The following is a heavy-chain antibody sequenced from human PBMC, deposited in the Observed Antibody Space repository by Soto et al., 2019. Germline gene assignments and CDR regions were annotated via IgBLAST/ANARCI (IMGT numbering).Heavy chain of an antibody. J-gene: IGHJ6*02. CDR3: ARDPNRTYYYYYGMDV. V-gene: IGHV4-39*07. Sequence: SETLSLTCTVSGGSISSSSYYWGWIRQPPGKGLEWIGSIYYSGSTYYNPSLKSRVTISVDTSKNQFSLKLSSVTAADTAVYYCARDPNRTYYYYYGMDVWGQGTTVTVSS. CDR1: GGSISSSSYY. CDR2: IYYSGST.